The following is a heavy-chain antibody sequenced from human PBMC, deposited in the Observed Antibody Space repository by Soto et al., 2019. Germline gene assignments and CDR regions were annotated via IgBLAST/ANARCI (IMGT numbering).Heavy chain of an antibody. V-gene: IGHV3-30-3*01. CDR3: ARERVGAINCFDC. J-gene: IGHJ4*01. D-gene: IGHD1-26*01. CDR1: GFTFSSYA. CDR2: ISYDGSNK. Sequence: QVQLVESGGGVVQPGRSLRLSCAASGFTFSSYAMHWVRQAPGKGLEWVAVISYDGSNKYYADSVKGRFTISRDNSKNTLYLQMNSLRAEDTAVYYCARERVGAINCFDCWGHGTLVTVSS.